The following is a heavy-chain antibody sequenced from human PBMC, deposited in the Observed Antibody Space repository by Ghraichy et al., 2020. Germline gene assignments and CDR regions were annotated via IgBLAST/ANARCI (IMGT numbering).Heavy chain of an antibody. D-gene: IGHD2-2*01. CDR2: IYYSGST. V-gene: IGHV4-59*01. CDR1: GGSISSYY. Sequence: SETLSLTCTVSGGSISSYYWSWIRQPPGKGLEWIGYIYYSGSTNYNPSLKSRVTISVDTSKNQFSLKLSSVTAADTAVYYCASTGYCSSTSCEGYFDYWGQGTLVTVSS. J-gene: IGHJ4*02. CDR3: ASTGYCSSTSCEGYFDY.